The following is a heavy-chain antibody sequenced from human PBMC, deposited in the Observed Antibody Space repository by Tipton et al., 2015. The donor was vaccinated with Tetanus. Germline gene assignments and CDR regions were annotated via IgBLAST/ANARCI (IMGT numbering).Heavy chain of an antibody. CDR3: ARDRDYYGSGSRGMDV. J-gene: IGHJ6*02. Sequence: LRLSCTVSGGSINRYYWSWIRQSPGKGLEWIGYINYSGTTNYASSLQSRVIISVDTSKNQFSLKLNSVTAADTAVYYCARDRDYYGSGSRGMDVWGQGTRVTVSS. CDR1: GGSINRYY. D-gene: IGHD3-10*01. V-gene: IGHV4-59*01. CDR2: INYSGTT.